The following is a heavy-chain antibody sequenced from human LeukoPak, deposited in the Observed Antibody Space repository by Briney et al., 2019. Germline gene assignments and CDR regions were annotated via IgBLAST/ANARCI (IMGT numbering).Heavy chain of an antibody. CDR1: GYSFTSYW. CDR3: ARRRDYYMDV. CDR2: IYPGDSDT. Sequence: GESLKISCKVSGYSFTSYWIGWVRQMPGKGLEWMGIIYPGDSDTRYSPSFQGQVTISADKSISTAYLQWSSLKASDTGKYYCARRRDYYMDVWGKGTTVTVSS. V-gene: IGHV5-51*01. J-gene: IGHJ6*03.